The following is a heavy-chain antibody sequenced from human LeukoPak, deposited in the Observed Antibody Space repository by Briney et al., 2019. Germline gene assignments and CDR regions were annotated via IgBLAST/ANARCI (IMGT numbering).Heavy chain of an antibody. CDR1: GGSFSGYY. D-gene: IGHD4-11*01. Sequence: PSETLSLTCAVYGGSFSGYYWSWIRQPPGKGLEWIGEINHSGSTNYNPSLKSRVTISVGTSKNQFSLKLSSVTAADTAVYYCARGPTSTVTTSGNYFDYWGQGTLVTVSS. CDR2: INHSGST. CDR3: ARGPTSTVTTSGNYFDY. J-gene: IGHJ4*02. V-gene: IGHV4-34*01.